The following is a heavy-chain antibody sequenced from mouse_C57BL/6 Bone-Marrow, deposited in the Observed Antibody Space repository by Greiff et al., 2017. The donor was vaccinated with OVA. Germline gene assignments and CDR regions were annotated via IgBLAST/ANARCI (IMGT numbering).Heavy chain of an antibody. Sequence: VKLVESGAELARPGASVKLSCKASGYTFTSYGISWVKQRTGQGLEWIGEIYPRSGNTYYNEKFKGKATLTADKSSSTAYMELRSLTSEDSAVYFCARPVYYGSSLFDYWGQGTTLTVSS. D-gene: IGHD1-1*01. CDR2: IYPRSGNT. CDR1: GYTFTSYG. J-gene: IGHJ2*01. V-gene: IGHV1-81*01. CDR3: ARPVYYGSSLFDY.